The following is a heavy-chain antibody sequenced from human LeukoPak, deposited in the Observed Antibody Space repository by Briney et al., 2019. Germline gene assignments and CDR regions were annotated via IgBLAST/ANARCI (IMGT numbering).Heavy chain of an antibody. D-gene: IGHD3-10*01. Sequence: SETLSLTCTVSGGSISSSSYYWGWIRQPPGKGLEWIGSIYYSGSTYYNPSLKSRVTMSVDTSKNQFSLKLSSVTAADTAVYYCARSRYGSGSYYTSSAWFDPWGQGTLVTVSS. CDR2: IYYSGST. CDR1: GGSISSSSYY. CDR3: ARSRYGSGSYYTSSAWFDP. J-gene: IGHJ5*02. V-gene: IGHV4-39*07.